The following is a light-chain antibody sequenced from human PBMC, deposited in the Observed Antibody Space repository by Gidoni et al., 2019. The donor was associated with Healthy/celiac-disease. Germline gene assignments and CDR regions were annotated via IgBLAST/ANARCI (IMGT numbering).Light chain of an antibody. J-gene: IGKJ5*01. CDR2: AAS. V-gene: IGKV1-39*01. Sequence: DIQMTQSPSSLSASVGDRVPITCRASQSISSYLNWYQQKPGKAPKLLIYAASSLQSGVPSRFSGIGSGTDFTLTISSLQPEDFATYYCQQSYSTPITFGQGTRLEIK. CDR1: QSISSY. CDR3: QQSYSTPIT.